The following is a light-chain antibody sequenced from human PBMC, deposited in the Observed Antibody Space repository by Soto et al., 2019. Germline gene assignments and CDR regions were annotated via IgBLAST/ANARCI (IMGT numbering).Light chain of an antibody. Sequence: EIVLTQSPGTLSLSPGERATLSYRASQSVSSSYLAWYQQKPGQAPRLLIYGASSRATGIPDRFRGSGSGTDFPLTISRLEPEDFAVYYCQQYGSSPQTFGQGTKVEIK. V-gene: IGKV3-20*01. CDR3: QQYGSSPQT. CDR2: GAS. CDR1: QSVSSSY. J-gene: IGKJ1*01.